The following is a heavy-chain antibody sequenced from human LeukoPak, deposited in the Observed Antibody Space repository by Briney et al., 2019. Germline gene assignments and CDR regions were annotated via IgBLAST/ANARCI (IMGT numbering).Heavy chain of an antibody. CDR3: LKGYYDILTGQALDAFDI. J-gene: IGHJ3*02. D-gene: IGHD3-9*01. Sequence: ASVKVSCKASGYTFTGYYMHWVRQAPGQGLEWMGWMNPNSGNTGYAQKFQGRVTMTRNTSISTAYMELSSLRSEDTAVYYCLKGYYDILTGQALDAFDIWGQGTMVTVSS. V-gene: IGHV1-8*02. CDR1: GYTFTGYY. CDR2: MNPNSGNT.